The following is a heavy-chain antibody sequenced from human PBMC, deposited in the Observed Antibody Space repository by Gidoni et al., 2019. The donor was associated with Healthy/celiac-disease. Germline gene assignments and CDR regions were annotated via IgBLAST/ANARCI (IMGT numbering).Heavy chain of an antibody. J-gene: IGHJ3*02. Sequence: EVQLVESGGGLVNPGGSLRPSCTASSYPHSNDWMNWVRQAPGKGLEWVGRIKSKTDGGTTDYAAPVKGRFTISRDDSKNTLYLQMNSLKTEDTAVYYCTTDLLADAFDIWGQGTMVTVSS. CDR3: TTDLLADAFDI. CDR1: SYPHSNDW. D-gene: IGHD2-15*01. V-gene: IGHV3-15*07. CDR2: IKSKTDGGTT.